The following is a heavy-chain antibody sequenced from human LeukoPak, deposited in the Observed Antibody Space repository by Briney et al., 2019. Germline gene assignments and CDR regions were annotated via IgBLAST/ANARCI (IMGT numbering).Heavy chain of an antibody. J-gene: IGHJ3*02. Sequence: GGSLRLSCAASGFTFDDYAMHWVRQAPGKGLEWVSGISWNSGSIGYADSVKGRFTISRDNAKNSLYLQMNSLRAEDTASYYCAKGDSSSWPDAFDIWGQGTMVTVSS. V-gene: IGHV3-9*01. CDR1: GFTFDDYA. CDR3: AKGDSSSWPDAFDI. CDR2: ISWNSGSI. D-gene: IGHD6-13*01.